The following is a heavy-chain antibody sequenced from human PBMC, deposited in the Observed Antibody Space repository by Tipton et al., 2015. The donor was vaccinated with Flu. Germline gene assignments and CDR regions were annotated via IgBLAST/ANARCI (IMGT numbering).Heavy chain of an antibody. CDR3: ARGPESIVGATGGWFDP. CDR2: INHSGST. CDR1: GGSFSGYY. V-gene: IGHV4-34*01. J-gene: IGHJ5*02. D-gene: IGHD1-26*01. Sequence: TLSLTCAVYGGSFSGYYWSWIRQPPGKGLEWIGEINHSGSTNYNPSLKSRVTISVDTSKNQFSLKLSSVTAVDTAVYYCARGPESIVGATGGWFDPWGQGTLVTVSS.